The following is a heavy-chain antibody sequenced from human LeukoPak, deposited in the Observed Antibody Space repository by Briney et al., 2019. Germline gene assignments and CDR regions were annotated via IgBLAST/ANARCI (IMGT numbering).Heavy chain of an antibody. J-gene: IGHJ4*02. Sequence: GGSLRLSCAASGFIFSSYIINWVRQAPGKGLEWVSYICSGSSTIYYADSVKGRFTISRDNAKNALYQQMNSLRAEDTAVYYCARVLHKRNYDSSEYYGYWGQGNLVTVSS. CDR1: GFIFSSYI. CDR2: ICSGSSTI. D-gene: IGHD3-22*01. V-gene: IGHV3-48*01. CDR3: ARVLHKRNYDSSEYYGY.